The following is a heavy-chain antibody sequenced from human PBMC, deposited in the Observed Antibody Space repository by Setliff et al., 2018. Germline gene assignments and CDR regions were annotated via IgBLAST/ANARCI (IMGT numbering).Heavy chain of an antibody. Sequence: PGESLKISCKGSGYSFTSHWSGWVRQMPGKGLELMGIIYPRDSDTRYSPSFQGQVTISADKSITTAYLQWSRLKVSDSGIYYCARGRRDGYKAGFDPWGQGTLVTVSS. J-gene: IGHJ5*02. D-gene: IGHD5-12*01. CDR2: IYPRDSDT. V-gene: IGHV5-51*01. CDR3: ARGRRDGYKAGFDP. CDR1: GYSFTSHW.